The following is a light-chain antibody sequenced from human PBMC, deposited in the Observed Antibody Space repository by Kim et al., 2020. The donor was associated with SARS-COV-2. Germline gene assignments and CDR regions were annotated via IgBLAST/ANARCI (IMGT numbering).Light chain of an antibody. Sequence: ALGQTVRLTCQVDSLRNYYATWDQQRPGQAPVLVLYGKYNRPSGIPDRFSGSASGNTASLTITGAQAEDEADYYCNSRDSSGDHVVFGGGTQLTVL. CDR2: GKY. J-gene: IGLJ3*02. V-gene: IGLV3-19*01. CDR1: SLRNYY. CDR3: NSRDSSGDHVV.